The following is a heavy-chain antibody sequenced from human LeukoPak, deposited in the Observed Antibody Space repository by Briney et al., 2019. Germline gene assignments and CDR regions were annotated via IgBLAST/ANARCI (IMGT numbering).Heavy chain of an antibody. CDR2: IYYSGST. CDR1: GGSISSSSYY. CDR3: ARPFYDYVWGSYRYGFFY. J-gene: IGHJ4*02. V-gene: IGHV4-39*07. D-gene: IGHD3-16*02. Sequence: SETLSLTCTVSGGSISSSSYYWGWIRQPPGKGLEWIGSIYYSGSTYYNPSLKSRVTISVDTSKNQFSLKLSSVTAADTAVYYCARPFYDYVWGSYRYGFFYWGQGTLVTVSS.